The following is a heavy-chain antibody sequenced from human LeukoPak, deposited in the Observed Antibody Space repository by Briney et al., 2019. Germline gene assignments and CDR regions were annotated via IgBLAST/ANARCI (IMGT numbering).Heavy chain of an antibody. D-gene: IGHD2-21*02. CDR2: ISGSGKTI. V-gene: IGHV3-48*03. Sequence: GGSLRLSCAASGFTFSNYEMNWVRQAPGKGLEWVSYISGSGKTIYYADSVKGRFTISRDNAKNSLYLQMNSLRAEDTAVYYCARVAYCAGDCHHMDSWGQGTLVTVSS. J-gene: IGHJ4*02. CDR3: ARVAYCAGDCHHMDS. CDR1: GFTFSNYE.